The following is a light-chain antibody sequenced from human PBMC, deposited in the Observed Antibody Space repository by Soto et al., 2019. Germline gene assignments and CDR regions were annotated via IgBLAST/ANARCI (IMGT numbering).Light chain of an antibody. J-gene: IGKJ4*01. CDR1: QSVSSN. V-gene: IGKV3-15*01. CDR3: QHYNNWPS. Sequence: EIVMTQSPATLSVSTGERATISCRASQSVSSNLAWYQQKPGQAPRLLIYGASTRATGIPARFSGSGSGTEFTLTISSLQSEDFAVYHCQHYNNWPSFGGGTKVEIK. CDR2: GAS.